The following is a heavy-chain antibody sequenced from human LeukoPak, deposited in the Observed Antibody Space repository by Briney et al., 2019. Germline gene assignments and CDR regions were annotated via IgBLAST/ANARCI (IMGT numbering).Heavy chain of an antibody. J-gene: IGHJ4*02. CDR1: GVPFSGYY. D-gene: IGHD3-22*01. CDR2: INHSGST. V-gene: IGHV4-34*01. CDR3: ARGHPTDYYDSSGSPQPFDY. Sequence: SETLSLTCAVSGVPFSGYYWRWIRQPPGKGLEWIGEINHSGSTNYNPSLKSRVTISVDTSKNQFSLKLSSVTAADTAVYYCARGHPTDYYDSSGSPQPFDYWGQGTLVTVSS.